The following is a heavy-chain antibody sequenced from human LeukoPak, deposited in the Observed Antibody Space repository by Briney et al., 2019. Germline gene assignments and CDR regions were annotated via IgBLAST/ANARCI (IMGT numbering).Heavy chain of an antibody. CDR1: GFTFSYYA. J-gene: IGHJ4*02. D-gene: IGHD3-10*01. Sequence: GGSLRLSCGASGFTFSYYAMTWVRQAPGKGLEWVSTISGSGDSTYYADSVKGRFTISRDNSKNTLYLQMNSLRAEDTAVYYCAKGVGSGSYLFDYWGQGTLVTVSS. CDR2: ISGSGDST. CDR3: AKGVGSGSYLFDY. V-gene: IGHV3-23*01.